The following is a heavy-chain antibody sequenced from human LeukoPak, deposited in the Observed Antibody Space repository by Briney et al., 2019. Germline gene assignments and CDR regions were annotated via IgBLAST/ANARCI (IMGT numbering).Heavy chain of an antibody. J-gene: IGHJ4*02. D-gene: IGHD3-10*01. CDR3: ARGPYYYGSGPADY. Sequence: GGSLRLSCAASGFTFSDHYMDWVRQAPGKGLEWVGRTRNKANSYTTEYAASVKGRFTISRDDSRNSLYLQMNSLKTEDTAVYYCARGPYYYGSGPADYWGQGTLVTVSS. CDR2: TRNKANSYTT. V-gene: IGHV3-72*01. CDR1: GFTFSDHY.